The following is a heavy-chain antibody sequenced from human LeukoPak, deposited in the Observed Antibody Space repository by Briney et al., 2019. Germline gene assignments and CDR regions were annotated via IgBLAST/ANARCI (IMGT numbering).Heavy chain of an antibody. V-gene: IGHV1-2*02. CDR1: EYTFTGYY. CDR3: ARPAYCGAACYYWFDT. D-gene: IGHD2-21*02. CDR2: INVNTGGT. J-gene: IGHJ5*02. Sequence: GASVTVSCKASEYTFTGYYMHWVRQAPGQGLEWMGWINVNTGGTNYAQKFQGRVTMTRDTSISTVYMELSGLRSDDTAVYYCARPAYCGAACYYWFDTWGQGTLVTVSS.